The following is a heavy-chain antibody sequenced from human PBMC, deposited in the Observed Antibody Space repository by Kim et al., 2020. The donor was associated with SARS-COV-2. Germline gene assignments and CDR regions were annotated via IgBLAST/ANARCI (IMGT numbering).Heavy chain of an antibody. CDR3: AGAPVLEWLLQNWFDP. CDR1: GYTFTGYY. V-gene: IGHV1-2*06. Sequence: ASVKVSCKASGYTFTGYYMHWVRQAPGQGLEWMGRINPNSGGTNYAQKFQGRVTMTRDTSISTAYMELSRLRSDDTAVYYCAGAPVLEWLLQNWFDPWGQGTLVTVSS. J-gene: IGHJ5*02. D-gene: IGHD3-3*01. CDR2: INPNSGGT.